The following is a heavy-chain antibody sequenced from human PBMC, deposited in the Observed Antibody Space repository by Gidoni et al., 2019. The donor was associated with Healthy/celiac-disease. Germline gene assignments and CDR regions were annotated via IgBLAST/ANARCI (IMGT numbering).Heavy chain of an antibody. CDR1: GLTFSSCG. Sequence: EVQLVESGVGWDQPGGALRLSGAASGLTFSSCGMCWVRQAPGQGLEWVANIKQDGRENCYVESVKSRFSISRDDAKNSLYLQMNSLRAEDKAVYYCARLGRGGDYFDYWGQGTLVTVSS. V-gene: IGHV3-7*01. CDR2: IKQDGREN. D-gene: IGHD3-16*01. CDR3: ARLGRGGDYFDY. J-gene: IGHJ4*02.